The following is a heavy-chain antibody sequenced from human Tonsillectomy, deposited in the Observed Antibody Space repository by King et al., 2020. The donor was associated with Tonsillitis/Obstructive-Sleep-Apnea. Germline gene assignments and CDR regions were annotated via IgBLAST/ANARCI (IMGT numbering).Heavy chain of an antibody. V-gene: IGHV3-21*01. CDR3: ARETSSGWDPPAWANYYMDV. J-gene: IGHJ6*03. CDR1: GFTFSSYS. CDR2: IGISSSYI. D-gene: IGHD6-19*01. Sequence: QLVQSGGGLVKPGGSLRLSCSASGFTFSSYSMNWVRQAPGKGLEWVSSIGISSSYIFYANPVKGRFTIPRDKANNSLYLQLNSLRAEDTAVYYCARETSSGWDPPAWANYYMDVWGKGTTVTVSS.